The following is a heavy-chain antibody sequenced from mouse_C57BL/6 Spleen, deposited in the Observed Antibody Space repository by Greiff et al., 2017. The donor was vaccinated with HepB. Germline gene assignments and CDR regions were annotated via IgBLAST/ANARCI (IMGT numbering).Heavy chain of an antibody. CDR2: IDPENGDT. CDR3: TPIYYGNYVWFAY. J-gene: IGHJ3*01. D-gene: IGHD2-1*01. V-gene: IGHV14-4*01. CDR1: GFNIKDDY. Sequence: EVQGVESGAELVRPGASVKLSCTASGFNIKDDYMHWVKQRPEQGLEWIGWIDPENGDTEYASKFQGKATITADTSSNTAYLQLSSLTSEDTAVYYCTPIYYGNYVWFAYWGQGTLVTVSA.